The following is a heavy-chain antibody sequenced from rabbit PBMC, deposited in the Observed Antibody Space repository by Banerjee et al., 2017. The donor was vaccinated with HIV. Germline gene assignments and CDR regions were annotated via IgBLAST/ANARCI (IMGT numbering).Heavy chain of an antibody. D-gene: IGHD1-1*01. Sequence: QEQLEESGGDLVKPEGSLTLTCTASGFSFSNKYVMCWVRQAPGKGLEWIACINTSSGNTVYANWAKGRFTISKTSSTTVTLQMTSLTAADTATYFCARAGDDSGSDYWIRIWDLWGQGTLVTVS. CDR2: INTSSGNT. CDR3: ARAGDDSGSDYWIRIWDL. J-gene: IGHJ3*01. CDR1: GFSFSNKYV. V-gene: IGHV1S45*01.